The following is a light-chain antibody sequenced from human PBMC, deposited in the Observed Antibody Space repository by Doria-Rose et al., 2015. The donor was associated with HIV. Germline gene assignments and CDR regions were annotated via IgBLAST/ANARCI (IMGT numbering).Light chain of an antibody. V-gene: IGKV3-11*01. CDR1: QSVSSN. CDR3: QQRSNRPPIFT. Sequence: PGERATLSCRASQSVSSNLAWYQQKPGQAPRLLIYDASNRATGIPARFSGSGSGTDFTLTISSLEPEDFAVYFCQQRSNRPPIFTFGPGTKVDI. J-gene: IGKJ3*01. CDR2: DAS.